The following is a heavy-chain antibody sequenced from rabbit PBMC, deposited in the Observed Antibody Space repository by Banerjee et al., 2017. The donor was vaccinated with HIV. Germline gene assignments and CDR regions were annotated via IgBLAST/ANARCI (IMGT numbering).Heavy chain of an antibody. V-gene: IGHV1S40*01. CDR3: ARDGAAYAGYDYTYFNL. Sequence: QSLEESGGDLVKPGGSLTLTCTASGFDFSGSYYMCWVRQAPGKGLEWIGCIYTGSGSTYYASWAKGRFTISKTSSTTVTLQMTSLTAADTATYFCARDGAAYAGYDYTYFNLWGPGTLVTVS. CDR1: GFDFSGSYY. CDR2: IYTGSGST. J-gene: IGHJ4*01. D-gene: IGHD6-1*01.